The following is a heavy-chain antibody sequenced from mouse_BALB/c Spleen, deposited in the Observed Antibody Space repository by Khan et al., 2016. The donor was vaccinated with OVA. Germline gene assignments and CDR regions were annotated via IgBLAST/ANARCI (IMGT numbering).Heavy chain of an antibody. V-gene: IGHV2-3*01. CDR2: MCGDGST. CDR1: GFSLTSYG. CDR3: AKFTTDYYSMDY. D-gene: IGHD6-1*01. Sequence: QVQLKQSGPGLVAPSQSLSITCTVSGFSLTSYGVNWVRQPPGKGLEWLGVMCGDGSTNYHSALKSRLIISKDNSKSQVFLKLNSLQTDDTATYYCAKFTTDYYSMDYWGQGTSVTVSS. J-gene: IGHJ4*01.